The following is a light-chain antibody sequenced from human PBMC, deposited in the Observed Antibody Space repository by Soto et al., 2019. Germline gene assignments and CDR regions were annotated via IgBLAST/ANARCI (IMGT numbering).Light chain of an antibody. CDR1: HGLVHSSGNTY. CDR2: KVS. V-gene: IGKV2-24*01. CDR3: LQSTHFPCT. J-gene: IGKJ1*01. Sequence: VLTQTALSSPVTLGQSASISCRSSHGLVHSSGNTYLSWLHQRPGQPPRLLFFKVSERFAGAPERFSASGAGTHFTLTISSVEAGDVGVYYCLQSTHFPCTFGQGTKVEV.